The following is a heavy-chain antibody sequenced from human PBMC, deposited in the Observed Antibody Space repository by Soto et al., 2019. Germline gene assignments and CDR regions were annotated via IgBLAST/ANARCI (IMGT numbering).Heavy chain of an antibody. CDR2: IYPGDSET. J-gene: IGHJ3*02. V-gene: IGHV5-51*01. CDR3: VRLADSNDGNGYWIFEI. D-gene: IGHD3-22*01. Sequence: GESLKISCEGSGYNVTSDWIGWVPHMPEKGLEWMGIIYPGDSETRYSPSFQGQVTISTDKSISTAFLQWNSLKASDAAMYFCVRLADSNDGNGYWIFEIWGRRTLVTVSS. CDR1: GYNVTSDW.